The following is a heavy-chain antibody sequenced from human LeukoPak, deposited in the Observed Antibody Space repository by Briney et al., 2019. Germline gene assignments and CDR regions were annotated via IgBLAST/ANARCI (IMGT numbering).Heavy chain of an antibody. CDR3: TRGTWGSSNDAFDI. V-gene: IGHV3-15*01. D-gene: IGHD6-13*01. Sequence: KPGGSLRLSCAASGFTFSNTWMSWVRQAPGKGLEWVGRIKDKTDGGTTDYAAPVKGRFTISRDDSKNTLYLQMNSLKTEDTAVYYCTRGTWGSSNDAFDIWGQGTMVTVSS. CDR1: GFTFSNTW. CDR2: IKDKTDGGTT. J-gene: IGHJ3*02.